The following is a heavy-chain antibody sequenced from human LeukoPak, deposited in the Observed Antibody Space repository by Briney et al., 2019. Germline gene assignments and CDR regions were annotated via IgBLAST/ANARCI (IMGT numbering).Heavy chain of an antibody. CDR1: GFTVSSNY. J-gene: IGHJ6*03. Sequence: GGSLRLSCAASGFTVSSNYMSWVRQAPGKGLEWVSVIYSGGSTYYADSVKGRFTISRDNSKNTLYLQMNSLRAEDTAVYYCAKVGNDYSNSYYYYYYMDVWGKGTTVTVSS. V-gene: IGHV3-53*01. CDR2: IYSGGST. D-gene: IGHD4-11*01. CDR3: AKVGNDYSNSYYYYYYMDV.